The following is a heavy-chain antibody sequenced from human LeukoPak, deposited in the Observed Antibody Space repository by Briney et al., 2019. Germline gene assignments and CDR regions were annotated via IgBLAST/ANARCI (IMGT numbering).Heavy chain of an antibody. D-gene: IGHD6-19*01. CDR2: INYSGST. J-gene: IGHJ5*02. CDR3: AEIGYNSALHWFDP. V-gene: IGHV4-59*01. CDR1: PGSISGYY. Sequence: PSETLSLTCTVSPGSISGYYWSWIRQPPGKGLEWIGYINYSGSTNYNPSLKSRVTISVDTSKNQFSLKLSSVTAAETAMYYCAEIGYNSALHWFDPWGQGTLVTVSS.